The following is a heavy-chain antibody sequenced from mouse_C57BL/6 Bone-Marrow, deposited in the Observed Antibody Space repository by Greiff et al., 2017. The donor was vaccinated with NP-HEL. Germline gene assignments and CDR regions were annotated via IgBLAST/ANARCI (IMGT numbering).Heavy chain of an antibody. J-gene: IGHJ2*01. CDR2: IYPGDGDT. V-gene: IGHV1-82*01. CDR3: ARSLGRRYFDY. D-gene: IGHD4-1*01. CDR1: GYAFSSSW. Sequence: QVQLQQSGPELVKPGASVKISCKASGYAFSSSWMNWVKQRPEKGLEWIGRIYPGDGDTNYNGKFKGKATLTADKSSSTAYMQLSSLTSEDSAVYFCARSLGRRYFDYWGQGTTLTVSS.